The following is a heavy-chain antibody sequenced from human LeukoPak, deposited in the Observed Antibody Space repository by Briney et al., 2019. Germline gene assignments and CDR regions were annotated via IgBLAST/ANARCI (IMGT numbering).Heavy chain of an antibody. J-gene: IGHJ4*02. V-gene: IGHV3-23*01. D-gene: IGHD1-1*01. CDR3: AKIEGRDTTGTLDH. CDR1: GFTFSSYA. CDR2: VSGSGGST. Sequence: PGGSLRLSCAGSGFTFSSYAMSWVRQAPGKGLEWVSAVSGSGGSTNYADAVKGRFSISRDNSKNTLYLQMNSLRAEDMAVYYCAKIEGRDTTGTLDHWGQGTLVTVSS.